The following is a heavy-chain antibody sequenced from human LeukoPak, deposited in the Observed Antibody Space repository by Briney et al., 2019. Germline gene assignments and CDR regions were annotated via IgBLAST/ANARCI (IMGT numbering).Heavy chain of an antibody. Sequence: ASVKVSCKASGYTFTSYDINWVRQATGQGLEWMGWMNPNSGNTGYAQKFQGRVTMTRNTSISTAYMELSSLRSEDTAVYYCARERMGDTLFDYWGQGTLVTVSS. CDR3: ARERMGDTLFDY. D-gene: IGHD2-21*02. J-gene: IGHJ4*02. CDR1: GYTFTSYD. V-gene: IGHV1-8*01. CDR2: MNPNSGNT.